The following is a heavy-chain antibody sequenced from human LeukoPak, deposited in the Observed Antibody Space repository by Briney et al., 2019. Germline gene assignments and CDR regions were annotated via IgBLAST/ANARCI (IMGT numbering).Heavy chain of an antibody. D-gene: IGHD4-23*01. Sequence: PGGSLRLSCAASGFTFSSYSMNWVRQAPGKGLEWVSCISSSSSTIYYADSVKGRFTISRDNAKNSLYLQMNSLRAEDTAVYYCARERMTTVVTESDAFDILGQGTVVTVSS. CDR3: ARERMTTVVTESDAFDI. CDR1: GFTFSSYS. CDR2: ISSSSSTI. J-gene: IGHJ3*02. V-gene: IGHV3-48*01.